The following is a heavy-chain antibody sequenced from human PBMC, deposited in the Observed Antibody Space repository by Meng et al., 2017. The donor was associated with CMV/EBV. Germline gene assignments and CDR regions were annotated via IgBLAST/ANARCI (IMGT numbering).Heavy chain of an antibody. CDR2: ISGSGGST. Sequence: FSNYAMSWVRQAPGKGLEWVSAISGSGGSTYYADSVKGRFTISRDNSKNTLYLQMNSLRAEDTAVYYCAKGTPDIVVVVAANGPFVYWGQGTLVTVSS. CDR1: FSNYA. J-gene: IGHJ4*02. CDR3: AKGTPDIVVVVAANGPFVY. V-gene: IGHV3-23*01. D-gene: IGHD2-15*01.